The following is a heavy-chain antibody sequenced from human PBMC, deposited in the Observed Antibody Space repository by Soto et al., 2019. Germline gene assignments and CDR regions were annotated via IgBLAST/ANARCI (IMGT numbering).Heavy chain of an antibody. CDR2: IDPSDSYT. CDR3: ARRDYYDSSGRNWFDP. D-gene: IGHD3-22*01. CDR1: GYSFTSYW. J-gene: IGHJ5*02. Sequence: PGESLKISCKGSGYSFTSYWISWVRQMPGKGLEWMGRIDPSDSYTNYSPSFQGHVTISADKSISTAYLQWSSLKASDTAMYYCARRDYYDSSGRNWFDPWGQGTLVPVSS. V-gene: IGHV5-10-1*01.